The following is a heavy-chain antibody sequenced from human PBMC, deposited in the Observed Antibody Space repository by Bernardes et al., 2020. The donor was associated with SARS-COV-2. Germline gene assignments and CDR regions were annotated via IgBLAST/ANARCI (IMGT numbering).Heavy chain of an antibody. CDR1: GYNFTGYY. V-gene: IGHV1-2*02. J-gene: IGHJ6*02. CDR3: AIPPTNYDRYGMDV. D-gene: IGHD3-22*01. Sequence: ASVKVSCKASGYNFTGYYMHWVRQAPGQGLEWMGWINPNSGGTNYAQKFQGRVTMTRDTSISTAYMELRRLTSDDTAVYYCAIPPTNYDRYGMDVWGQGTTVTVSS. CDR2: INPNSGGT.